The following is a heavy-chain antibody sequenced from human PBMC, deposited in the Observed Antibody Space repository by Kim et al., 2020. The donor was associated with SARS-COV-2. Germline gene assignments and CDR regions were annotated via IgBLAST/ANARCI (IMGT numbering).Heavy chain of an antibody. CDR1: GYTFTSYG. CDR2: ISAYNGNT. D-gene: IGHD5-12*01. CDR3: ARDRGYSGYDYPKSYYFDY. Sequence: ASVKVSCKASGYTFTSYGISWVRQAPGQGLEWMGWISAYNGNTNYAQKLQGRVTMTTDTSTSTAYMELRSLRSDDTAVYYCARDRGYSGYDYPKSYYFDYWGQGTLVTVSS. J-gene: IGHJ4*02. V-gene: IGHV1-18*04.